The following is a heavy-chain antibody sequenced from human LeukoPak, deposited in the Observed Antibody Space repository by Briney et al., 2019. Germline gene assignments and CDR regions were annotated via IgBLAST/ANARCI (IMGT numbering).Heavy chain of an antibody. CDR1: GFTLRNAW. V-gene: IGHV3-30*02. CDR3: AKPEKDIVATPYPS. J-gene: IGHJ4*02. Sequence: PGGSLRLSCATSGFTLRNAWISWVRQAPGKGLEWVAFIRYDGSNKYYADSVKGRFTISRDNSKNTLYLQMNSLRAEDTAVYYCAKPEKDIVATPYPSWGQGTLVTVSS. D-gene: IGHD5-12*01. CDR2: IRYDGSNK.